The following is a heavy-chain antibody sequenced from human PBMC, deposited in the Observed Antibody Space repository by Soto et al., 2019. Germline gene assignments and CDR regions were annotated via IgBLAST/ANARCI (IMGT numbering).Heavy chain of an antibody. CDR3: ARGVSAGVDY. V-gene: IGHV1-8*01. CDR1: GYSFTILD. D-gene: IGHD1-26*01. CDR2: MQPSTGRT. J-gene: IGHJ4*02. Sequence: ASVKVSCKAYGYSFTILDINWVRQTAGQGLEWMGWMQPSTGRTGYAQKFQGRVTMTRDTSINTAYMELTTLTSDDTASYYCARGVSAGVDYWGQGTLVTVSS.